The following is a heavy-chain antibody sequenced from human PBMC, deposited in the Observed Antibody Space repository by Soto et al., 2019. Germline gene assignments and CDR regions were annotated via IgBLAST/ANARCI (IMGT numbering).Heavy chain of an antibody. J-gene: IGHJ5*02. V-gene: IGHV4-4*02. D-gene: IGHD2-2*01. CDR1: GDSISSTRW. Sequence: PSETLSLTCTVSGDSISSTRWWSWVRQSPGKGLEWIGYIYHSGSTYYNPSLKSRVTISVDRSKNQFSLKLSSVTAADTAVYYCARVPDRWGQGTLVTVSS. CDR3: ARVPDR. CDR2: IYHSGST.